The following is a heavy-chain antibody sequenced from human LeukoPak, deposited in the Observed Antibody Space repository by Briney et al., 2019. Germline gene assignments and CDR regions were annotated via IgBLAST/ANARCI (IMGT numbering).Heavy chain of an antibody. CDR2: ISGSSSYM. V-gene: IGHV3-21*01. Sequence: GGSLRLSCAASGFTFSRNTMNWVRQAPGKGLEWVSSISGSSSYMYYADSLKGRFTISRDNAKNSLYLQLNSLRAEDTAVYYCARAPTLVGYTSRELGHWYFDLWGRGTLVTVSS. D-gene: IGHD6-13*01. CDR1: GFTFSRNT. CDR3: ARAPTLVGYTSRELGHWYFDL. J-gene: IGHJ2*01.